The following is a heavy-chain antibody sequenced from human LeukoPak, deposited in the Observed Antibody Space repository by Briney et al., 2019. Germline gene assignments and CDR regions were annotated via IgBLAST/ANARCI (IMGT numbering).Heavy chain of an antibody. D-gene: IGHD4-11*01. CDR2: IYYSGST. J-gene: IGHJ5*02. V-gene: IGHV4-39*01. Sequence: SETLSLTCTVSGGSISSSSYYWGWIRQPPGKGLEWIGSIYYSGSTYYNPSLKSRVTISVDTAKNQSSLKLSSVTAADTAVYYCARHAAAAVYSWFDPWGQGTQVTVSS. CDR1: GGSISSSSYY. CDR3: ARHAAAAVYSWFDP.